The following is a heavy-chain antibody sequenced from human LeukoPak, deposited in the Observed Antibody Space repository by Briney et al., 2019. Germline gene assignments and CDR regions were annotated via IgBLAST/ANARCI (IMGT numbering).Heavy chain of an antibody. V-gene: IGHV1-8*01. D-gene: IGHD4-17*01. J-gene: IGHJ4*02. CDR3: ARGPLATAAGTTVTIDY. CDR2: MNPNSGNT. CDR1: GYTFTSYD. Sequence: ASVKVSCKASGYTFTSYDINWVRQATGQGLEWMGWMNPNSGNTGYAPKFQGRVTMTRNTSISTAYMELSSLRSEDPAVYYCARGPLATAAGTTVTIDYWGQGTLVTVSS.